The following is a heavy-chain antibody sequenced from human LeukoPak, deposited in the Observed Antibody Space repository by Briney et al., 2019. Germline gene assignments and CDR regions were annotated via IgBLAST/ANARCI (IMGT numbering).Heavy chain of an antibody. V-gene: IGHV4-34*01. CDR2: INHSGST. Sequence: PSETLSLTCAVYGGSFSGYYWSWIRQPPGKGLEWIGEINHSGSTSYNPSLKSRVTISVDTSKNQFSLKLSSVTAADTAVYYCARGEGRGYSYGYDYWGQGTLVTVSS. J-gene: IGHJ4*02. D-gene: IGHD5-18*01. CDR3: ARGEGRGYSYGYDY. CDR1: GGSFSGYY.